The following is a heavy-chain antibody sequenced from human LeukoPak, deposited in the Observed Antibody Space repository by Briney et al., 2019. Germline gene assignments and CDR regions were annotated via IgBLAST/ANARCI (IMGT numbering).Heavy chain of an antibody. Sequence: GGSLRLSCAASGFTFSSYAMHWVRQAPGKGLEWVAVISYDGSNKYYADSVKGRFTISRDNSKNTLYLQMNSLRAEDTAVYYCAKDTPHLYGSGSYDYWGQGTLVTVSS. CDR3: AKDTPHLYGSGSYDY. CDR1: GFTFSSYA. J-gene: IGHJ4*02. D-gene: IGHD3-10*01. V-gene: IGHV3-30-3*01. CDR2: ISYDGSNK.